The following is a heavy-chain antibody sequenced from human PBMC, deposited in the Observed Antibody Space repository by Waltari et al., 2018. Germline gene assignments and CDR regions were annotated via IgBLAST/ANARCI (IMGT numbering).Heavy chain of an antibody. Sequence: LQLQESGPGLVKPSETLSLTCTVSGGSISSSSYYWGWIRQPPGKGLAWFSSMSSSSIYIYYADSLECRFTSSRDNAKNSLYLQMNCLRAEDTAVYYCARVRITIFGVVIPDAFDIWGQGTMVTVSS. CDR3: ARVRITIFGVVIPDAFDI. CDR1: GGSISSSS. CDR2: MSSSSIYI. V-gene: IGHV3-21*01. J-gene: IGHJ3*02. D-gene: IGHD3-3*01.